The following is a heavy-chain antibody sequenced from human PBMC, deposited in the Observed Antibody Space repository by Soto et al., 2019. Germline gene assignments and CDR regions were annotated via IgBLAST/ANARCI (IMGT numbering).Heavy chain of an antibody. D-gene: IGHD3-22*01. J-gene: IGHJ4*02. CDR1: GGSISSGGYY. V-gene: IGHV4-31*03. Sequence: SETLSLTCTVSGGSISSGGYYWSWIRQHPGKGLEWIGYIYYSGSTYYNPSLKSRVTISVDTSKNQFSLKLSSVTAADTAVYYCARILNYYDSSGYSPHFDYWGQGTLVTVSS. CDR3: ARILNYYDSSGYSPHFDY. CDR2: IYYSGST.